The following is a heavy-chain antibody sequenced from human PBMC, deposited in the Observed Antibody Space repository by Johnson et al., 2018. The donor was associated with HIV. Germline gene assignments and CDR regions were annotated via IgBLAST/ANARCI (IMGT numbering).Heavy chain of an antibody. CDR2: IWYDGTQK. CDR1: GFTFSSFG. J-gene: IGHJ3*02. D-gene: IGHD1-26*01. V-gene: IGHV3-33*06. CDR3: AKDLGIVGAVHRTFDI. Sequence: VQLVESGGGVVQPGRSLRLSCSASGFTFSSFGIHWVRQAPGKGLEWVAVIWYDGTQKYYRDSVKGRFTISRDNSKNTLYLQMNSLRAEDTAVYFCAKDLGIVGAVHRTFDIWGQGTMVTVSS.